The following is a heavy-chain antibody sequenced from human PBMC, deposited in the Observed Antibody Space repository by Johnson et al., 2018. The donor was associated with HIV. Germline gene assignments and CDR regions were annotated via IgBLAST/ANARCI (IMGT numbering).Heavy chain of an antibody. V-gene: IGHV3-20*04. J-gene: IGHJ3*02. D-gene: IGHD1-26*01. CDR2: INWNGGNT. CDR1: GFTFDDYG. CDR3: VGDLGVGGTVPQSVAFDI. Sequence: VQLVESGGGVVRPGGSLRLSCAASGFTFDDYGMSWVRQAPGKGLEWVSGINWNGGNTNFVDSVTGRFPISRDNGKKSLHLQMNRLRAEDTALYYCVGDLGVGGTVPQSVAFDIWGQGTMVTVSS.